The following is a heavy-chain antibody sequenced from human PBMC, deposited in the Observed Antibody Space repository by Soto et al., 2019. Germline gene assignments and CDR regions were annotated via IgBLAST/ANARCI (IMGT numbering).Heavy chain of an antibody. CDR1: GYTFTSYD. V-gene: IGHV1-8*01. CDR2: MNPNSGNT. D-gene: IGHD3-3*01. CDR3: AREYDFWSGSLGDYYYYMDV. Sequence: ASVKVSCKASGYTFTSYDINWVRQATGQGLEWMGWMNPNSGNTGYAQKFQGRVTMTRNTSISTAYMELSSLRSEDTAVYYCAREYDFWSGSLGDYYYYMDVWGKGTTVTV. J-gene: IGHJ6*03.